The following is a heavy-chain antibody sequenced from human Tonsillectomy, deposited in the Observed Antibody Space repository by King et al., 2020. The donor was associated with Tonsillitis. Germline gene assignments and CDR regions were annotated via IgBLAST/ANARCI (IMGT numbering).Heavy chain of an antibody. V-gene: IGHV1-69*15. CDR2: IIPIFDTT. CDR3: HFDRIITEFRLLDCSGHDFDY. J-gene: IGHJ4*02. D-gene: IGHD2-15*01. CDR1: GVTFSSYA. Sequence: QLVQSGAEMKKPGSSVKVSCKASGVTFSSYAISWVRQAPGQGLEWVGRIIPIFDTTNYTQEFKGRVTITADESTSTAHMDLSSLRSEDTAIYYCHFDRIITEFRLLDCSGHDFDYWGQGTLVTVSS.